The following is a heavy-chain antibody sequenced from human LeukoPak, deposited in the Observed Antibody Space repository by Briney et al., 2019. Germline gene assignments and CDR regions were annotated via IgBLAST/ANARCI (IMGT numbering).Heavy chain of an antibody. CDR1: GGSISSSSYY. CDR3: ARLTYYYGSGSYIFFQH. J-gene: IGHJ1*01. V-gene: IGHV4-39*01. CDR2: IYYSGST. D-gene: IGHD3-10*01. Sequence: PSETLSLTCTVPGGSISSSSYYWGWIRQPPGKGLEWIGSIYYSGSTYYNPSLKSRVTISVDTSKNQFSLKLSSVTAADTAVYYCARLTYYYGSGSYIFFQHWGQGTLVTVSS.